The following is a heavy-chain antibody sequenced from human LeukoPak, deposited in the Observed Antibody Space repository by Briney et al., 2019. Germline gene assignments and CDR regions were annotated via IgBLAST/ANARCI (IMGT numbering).Heavy chain of an antibody. CDR2: IYSGGTT. J-gene: IGHJ4*02. CDR3: ARDERGNSIYY. Sequence: LGGSVRLSCAASGFTVTSNYMTWVRQAPGKGLEWVSLIYSGGTTYYADSVKGRFTISRDNSKNTLYLQMNSLRAEDTAVYFCARDERGNSIYYWGQGSLGTVSS. V-gene: IGHV3-53*01. CDR1: GFTVTSNY. D-gene: IGHD4-23*01.